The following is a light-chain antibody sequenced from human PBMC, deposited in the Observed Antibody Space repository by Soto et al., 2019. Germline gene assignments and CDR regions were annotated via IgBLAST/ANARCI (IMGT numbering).Light chain of an antibody. V-gene: IGKV1-5*03. CDR3: QQYYSFTWT. CDR2: KAS. J-gene: IGKJ1*01. Sequence: DIQMTQSPSTLSASVGDRVTITCRASQSISSWLAWYQQKPGQAPKLLIYKASGLESGVPSRFSGSGSGTEFTLTISSLQPDDFATYYCQQYYSFTWTFGQGTKVEIK. CDR1: QSISSW.